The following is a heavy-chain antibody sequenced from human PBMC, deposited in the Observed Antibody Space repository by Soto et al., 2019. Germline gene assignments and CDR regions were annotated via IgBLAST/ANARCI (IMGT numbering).Heavy chain of an antibody. CDR1: RFSFSKAL. V-gene: IGHV3-15*01. D-gene: IGHD3-3*01. CDR3: ITDNYSDFWSGYHFDY. CDR2: IRNKTDGGTT. Sequence: LXLSCATTRFSFSKALMSWCLLTPVKGLEWVGRIRNKTDGGTTDYPAPVRGGFTVSRDDSRSTLYLQMNSLKTEDTAVYFCITDNYSDFWSGYHFDYWGQGTLVTVSS. J-gene: IGHJ4*02.